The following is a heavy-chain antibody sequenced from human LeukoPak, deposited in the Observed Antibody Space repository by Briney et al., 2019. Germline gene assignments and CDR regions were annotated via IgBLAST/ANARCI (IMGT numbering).Heavy chain of an antibody. CDR1: GFTFSTYE. CDR3: ARDRGYNLDY. D-gene: IGHD5-24*01. J-gene: IGHJ4*02. V-gene: IGHV3-74*01. CDR2: IKSDGSNT. Sequence: PGGSLRLSCAASGFTFSTYEMNWVRQAPGRGLVWVAHIKSDGSNTNYADSVKGRFTISRDNAENTLFLQMNSLTVEDTAVYYCARDRGYNLDYWGQGTLVTVSS.